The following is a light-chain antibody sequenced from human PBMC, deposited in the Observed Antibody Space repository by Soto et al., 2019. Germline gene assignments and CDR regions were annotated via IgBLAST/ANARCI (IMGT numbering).Light chain of an antibody. CDR3: SSYTSTFTRVA. Sequence: QSALTQPASVSGSLGQSITLSCTGSSSDVGGYGYVSWYQQRPGGAPKLIIFEVNNRPSGVSVRFSGSKSGNTASLAISGLQADDEADYYCSSYTSTFTRVAFGGGTKLTVL. V-gene: IGLV2-14*03. CDR1: SSDVGGYGY. J-gene: IGLJ2*01. CDR2: EVN.